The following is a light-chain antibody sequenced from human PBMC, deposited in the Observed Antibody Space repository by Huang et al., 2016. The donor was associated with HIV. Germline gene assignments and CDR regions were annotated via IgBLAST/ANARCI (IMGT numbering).Light chain of an antibody. CDR1: QSVSSN. J-gene: IGKJ1*01. Sequence: EIVMTQSPATLSVSPGERATLSCRASQSVSSNLAWYQQKPGQVPRLLIYAASTRATGRPARVSGSGSGTEFTLTISSLQSEDFAVYYCQKYNNWPRTFGQGTKVEIK. CDR2: AAS. CDR3: QKYNNWPRT. V-gene: IGKV3-15*01.